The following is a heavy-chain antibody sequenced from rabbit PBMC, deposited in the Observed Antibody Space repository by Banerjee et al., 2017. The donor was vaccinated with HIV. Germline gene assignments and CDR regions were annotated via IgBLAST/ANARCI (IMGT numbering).Heavy chain of an antibody. V-gene: IGHV1S40*01. CDR1: GIDFSSSYY. CDR3: ARGGYGGDSGATGL. J-gene: IGHJ4*01. CDR2: IYTDSYGTT. Sequence: QSLEESGGDLVKPEGSLTLTCTASGIDFSSSYYLCWVRQAPGKGLEWIGCIYTDSYGTTYYASWAKGRFTISKTSSTTVTLQMTSLTAADTATYFCARGGYGGDSGATGLWGPGTLVTVS. D-gene: IGHD4-2*01.